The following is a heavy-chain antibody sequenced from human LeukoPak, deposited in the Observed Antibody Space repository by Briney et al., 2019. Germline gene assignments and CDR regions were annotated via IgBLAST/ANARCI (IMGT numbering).Heavy chain of an antibody. V-gene: IGHV3-74*01. CDR3: ARDPSAVAGNFDY. J-gene: IGHJ4*02. D-gene: IGHD6-19*01. Sequence: PGGSLRLSCAASGFTFSNFWMHWVRQAPGKGLVWVSRIDSDGSITDYADSVKGRFTISRDNAKNTLYLQMNSLRAKDTAVYYCARDPSAVAGNFDYWGQGTLVTVSS. CDR1: GFTFSNFW. CDR2: IDSDGSIT.